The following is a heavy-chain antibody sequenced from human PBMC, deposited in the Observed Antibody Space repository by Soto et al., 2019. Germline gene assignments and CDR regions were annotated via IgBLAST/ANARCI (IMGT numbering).Heavy chain of an antibody. V-gene: IGHV3-23*01. J-gene: IGHJ6*02. CDR2: ISGSGGST. CDR1: GFTFSSYA. CDR3: AKGPAGGVVIGRGRMEV. D-gene: IGHD3-3*01. Sequence: SLRLYCAASGFTFSSYAMSWVREAPGKGLEWVSAISGSGGSTYYADSVKGRFTVSRDNSKNTLYLQMNSLRAEDTAVYYCAKGPAGGVVIGRGRMEVWGQGTKVTVSS.